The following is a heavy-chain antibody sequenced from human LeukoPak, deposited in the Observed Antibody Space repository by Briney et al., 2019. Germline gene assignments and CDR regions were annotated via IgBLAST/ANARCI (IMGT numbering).Heavy chain of an antibody. CDR2: IYYSGST. J-gene: IGHJ4*02. D-gene: IGHD3-3*01. Sequence: SQTLSLTCTVSGDSINSAAYYWSWIRQHPGKGLGWIGYIYYSGSTSYNPSLQSRVTISIDTSKNQFSLKLSSVTAADTAVYYCARDNDFWSGYYSFDFWGRGTLVTVSS. CDR1: GDSINSAAYY. V-gene: IGHV4-31*03. CDR3: ARDNDFWSGYYSFDF.